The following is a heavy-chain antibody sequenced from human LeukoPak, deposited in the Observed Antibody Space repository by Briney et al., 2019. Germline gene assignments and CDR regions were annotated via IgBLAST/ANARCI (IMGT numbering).Heavy chain of an antibody. V-gene: IGHV3-9*01. CDR2: ISWNSGSI. Sequence: GGSLRLSCAASGFTFDDYAMHWVRQAPGKGLEWVSGISWNSGSIGYADSVKGRFTISRDNAKNSLYLQMNSLRAEDTALYYCARDREIGGYYSGDAFDIWGQGTMVTVSS. CDR3: ARDREIGGYYSGDAFDI. J-gene: IGHJ3*02. CDR1: GFTFDDYA. D-gene: IGHD3-22*01.